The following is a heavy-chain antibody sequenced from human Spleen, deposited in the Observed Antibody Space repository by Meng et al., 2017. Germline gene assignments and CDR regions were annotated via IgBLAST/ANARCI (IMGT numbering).Heavy chain of an antibody. D-gene: IGHD2-21*01. CDR3: ARDSNDANYYYGMDV. CDR2: INHSGST. CDR1: GGSFSGYY. Sequence: SETLSLTCAVYGGSFSGYYWSWIRQPPGKGLEWIGEINHSGSTNYNPSLKSRVTISVDTSKNQFSLKLSSVTAADTAVYYCARDSNDANYYYGMDVWGQGTMVTVSS. V-gene: IGHV4-34*01. J-gene: IGHJ6*02.